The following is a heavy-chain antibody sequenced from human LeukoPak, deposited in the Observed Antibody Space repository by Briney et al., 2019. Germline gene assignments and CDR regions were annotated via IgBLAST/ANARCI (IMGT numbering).Heavy chain of an antibody. D-gene: IGHD1-26*01. CDR3: ARVGSDLLRNDAFDI. Sequence: PGGSLRLPCAASGFTFSSYWMHWVRQAPGKGLVWVSRINTDGSSTSYADSVKGRFTISRDNAKNTLYLQMNSLRAEDTAVYYCARVGSDLLRNDAFDIWGQGTMVTVSS. CDR2: INTDGSST. V-gene: IGHV3-74*01. J-gene: IGHJ3*02. CDR1: GFTFSSYW.